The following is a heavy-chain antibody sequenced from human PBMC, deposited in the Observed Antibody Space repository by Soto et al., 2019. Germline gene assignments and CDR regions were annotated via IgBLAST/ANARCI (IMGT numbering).Heavy chain of an antibody. CDR1: GYTFSGYS. CDR3: ARDVFCGGSPACPDMDV. Sequence: QVVLEQSGGEVKKPGASVKVSCKASGYTFSGYSITWVRQAPGQGLEWMGRISGYNGNTNYARTLRGRLTLTTDTSTSTVYMELRSLTSDDTAVYYCARDVFCGGSPACPDMDVWGQGTTVTVSS. J-gene: IGHJ6*02. CDR2: ISGYNGNT. V-gene: IGHV1-18*04. D-gene: IGHD2-21*01.